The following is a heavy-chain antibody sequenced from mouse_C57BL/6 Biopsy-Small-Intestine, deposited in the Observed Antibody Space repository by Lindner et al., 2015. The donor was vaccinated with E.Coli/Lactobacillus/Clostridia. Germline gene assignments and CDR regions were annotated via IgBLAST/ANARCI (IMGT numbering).Heavy chain of an antibody. D-gene: IGHD1-2*01. CDR1: GYTFTNYG. Sequence: SVKVSCKASGYTFTNYGLSWVRQAPGQGLEWMGWISPYNGNTNYAQNLQGRVTMTTETSTSTAYMEVRSLRFDDTAVYYCARVGAWLQFDDWGQGTLVTVSS. J-gene: IGHJ4*01. CDR2: ISPYNGNT. CDR3: ARVGAWLQFDD. V-gene: IGHV1-7*01.